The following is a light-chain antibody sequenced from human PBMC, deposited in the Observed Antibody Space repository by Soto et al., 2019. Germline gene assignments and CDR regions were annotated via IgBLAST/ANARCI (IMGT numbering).Light chain of an antibody. V-gene: IGLV2-23*02. J-gene: IGLJ1*01. CDR2: EIS. CDR1: SSNVGGDNL. Sequence: QSVLTQPPSVSGSPGQTITISCTGTSSNVGGDNLVYWYQQHPGTAPKLMIYEISNRPSGVSNRFSGSKSGNTASLTISGLQAEDDADYYCCAYAVSSTFVFGTGTKLTVL. CDR3: CAYAVSSTFV.